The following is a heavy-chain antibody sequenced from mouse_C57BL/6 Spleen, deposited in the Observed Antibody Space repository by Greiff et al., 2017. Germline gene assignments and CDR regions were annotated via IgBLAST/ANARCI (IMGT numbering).Heavy chain of an antibody. CDR3: ARRGDGDYWYFDV. V-gene: IGHV3-1*01. Sequence: EVKLQESGPGMVKPSQSLSLTCTVTGYSITSGYDWHWIRHFPGNKLEWMGYISYSGSTNYNPSLKSRISITHDTSKNHFFLKLNSVTTEDTATYYCARRGDGDYWYFDVWGTGTTVTVS. J-gene: IGHJ1*03. D-gene: IGHD1-1*01. CDR2: ISYSGST. CDR1: GYSITSGYD.